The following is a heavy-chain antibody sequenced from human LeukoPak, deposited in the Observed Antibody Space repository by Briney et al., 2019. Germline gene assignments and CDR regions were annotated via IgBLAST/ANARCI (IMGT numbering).Heavy chain of an antibody. CDR3: AGVPFTAGNWFDP. J-gene: IGHJ5*02. V-gene: IGHV1-69*05. D-gene: IGHD6-19*01. CDR2: TIPIFGTA. Sequence: ASVKVSCKASGGTFSSYAISWLRQAPGQGLEWMGGTIPIFGTANYAQKFQGRVTITTDESTSTAYMELSSLRSEDTAVYYCAGVPFTAGNWFDPWGQGTLVTVSS. CDR1: GGTFSSYA.